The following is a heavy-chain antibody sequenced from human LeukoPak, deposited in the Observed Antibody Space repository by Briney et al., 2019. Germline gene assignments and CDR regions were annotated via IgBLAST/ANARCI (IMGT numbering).Heavy chain of an antibody. D-gene: IGHD6-19*01. CDR2: ISYDGSNK. CDR1: GFTFSSYG. CDR3: AKLSPSAVAGDY. J-gene: IGHJ4*02. Sequence: PGGSLRLSCAASGFTFSSYGMHWVRQAPGKGLEWVAVISYDGSNKYYADSVKGRFTISRDNSKSTLYLQMNSLRAEDTAVYYCAKLSPSAVAGDYWGQGTLVTVSS. V-gene: IGHV3-30*18.